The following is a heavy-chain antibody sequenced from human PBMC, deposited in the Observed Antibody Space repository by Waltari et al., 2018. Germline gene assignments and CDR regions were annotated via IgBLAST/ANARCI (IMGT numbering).Heavy chain of an antibody. CDR2: INLDGSEK. D-gene: IGHD6-19*01. Sequence: EVQLVESGGALVQPGGSLRLSCVASGFPFSRYWMSWGRQVPGKGLEWVTNINLDGSEKYYVDSVRGRFDISRDNAKNSLYLQMNNLRAEDTAVYYCAKNRRGYDSGWSYFDYWGQGTLVTVSS. CDR1: GFPFSRYW. V-gene: IGHV3-7*01. J-gene: IGHJ4*02. CDR3: AKNRRGYDSGWSYFDY.